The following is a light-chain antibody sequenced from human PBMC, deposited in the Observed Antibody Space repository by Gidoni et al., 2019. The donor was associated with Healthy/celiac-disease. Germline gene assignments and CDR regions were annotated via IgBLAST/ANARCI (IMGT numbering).Light chain of an antibody. V-gene: IGKV1-27*01. CDR1: QGISNY. CDR2: AAS. Sequence: DIKMKKARSSLSAYVGDRVTITCRASQGISNYLAWYQQKPGKVPKLLIYAASTLKSGVPSRVCGSCSGTDFTLAIRSLQSEDVAFLYCQKFNSAPPGFTFGPGTRWISN. J-gene: IGKJ3*01. CDR3: QKFNSAPPGFT.